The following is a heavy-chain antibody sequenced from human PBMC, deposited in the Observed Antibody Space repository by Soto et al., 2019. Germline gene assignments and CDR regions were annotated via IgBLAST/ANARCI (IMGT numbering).Heavy chain of an antibody. Sequence: GGSLRLSCATSGFDFSNTWIHWVRQVPGQGLVWVSRINSDGSSIIYAGSVKGRFTLSRDNAKNTVHLQMSSLRVEDTAVYYCAKDWYHTIDSWGQGIPVTVSS. D-gene: IGHD1-20*01. CDR1: GFDFSNTW. J-gene: IGHJ4*02. V-gene: IGHV3-74*01. CDR3: AKDWYHTIDS. CDR2: INSDGSSI.